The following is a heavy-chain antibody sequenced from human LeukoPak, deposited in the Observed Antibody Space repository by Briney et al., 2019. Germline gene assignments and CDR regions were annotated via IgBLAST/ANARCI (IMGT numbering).Heavy chain of an antibody. CDR2: ISGSGIST. Sequence: GGSLRLSCAASGFTFSNLAMSWVRQAPGKGLEWVSSISGSGISTYYADSLKGRFTISRDNFKNTLFLQLNSLRAEDTAVYYCAKDLRGYDMDFDYWGQGTLVTVSS. D-gene: IGHD5-12*01. CDR1: GFTFSNLA. V-gene: IGHV3-23*01. J-gene: IGHJ4*02. CDR3: AKDLRGYDMDFDY.